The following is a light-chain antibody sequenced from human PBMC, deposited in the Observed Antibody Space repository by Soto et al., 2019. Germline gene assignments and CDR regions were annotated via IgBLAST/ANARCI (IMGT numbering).Light chain of an antibody. V-gene: IGLV2-14*01. Sequence: QSVLTQPASVSGSPGQSITISCTGTSSDVGTYKYVSWYQQHPGKAPKLLIYEVTNRPSGVSNRFSGSKSGNTASLTISGLQAEDEADYYCSSYTISSTLLLFGGGTKVTVL. CDR3: SSYTISSTLLL. CDR1: SSDVGTYKY. CDR2: EVT. J-gene: IGLJ3*02.